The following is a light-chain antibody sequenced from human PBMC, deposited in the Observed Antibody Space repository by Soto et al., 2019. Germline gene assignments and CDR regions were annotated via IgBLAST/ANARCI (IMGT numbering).Light chain of an antibody. CDR1: QSVGRRY. V-gene: IGKV3D-20*02. CDR3: QQRRNWRST. Sequence: IVLTQSPGTLSLSPGERATLSCRASQSVGRRYLAGYQQKPGQAPRLLISGVSKTATGIPDRFSGSGSGTDLDLTKRSIQPEDIGVCSCQQRRNWRSTVGTATRMEI. CDR2: GVS. J-gene: IGKJ5*01.